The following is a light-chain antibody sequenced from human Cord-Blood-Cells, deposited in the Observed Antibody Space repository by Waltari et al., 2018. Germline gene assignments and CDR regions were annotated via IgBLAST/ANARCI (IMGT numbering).Light chain of an antibody. CDR2: EAS. J-gene: IGLJ1*01. V-gene: IGLV2-23*01. Sequence: QSALTQPASVSGSPGQSITISRTGTSSDVGSYNLVSWYQQHPGTAPQLLIYEASQLPSGVSNRMSGSKSVNTASLTISGLQAEDEADYYCCSYAGSSTYVFGTGTKVTVL. CDR3: CSYAGSSTYV. CDR1: SSDVGSYNL.